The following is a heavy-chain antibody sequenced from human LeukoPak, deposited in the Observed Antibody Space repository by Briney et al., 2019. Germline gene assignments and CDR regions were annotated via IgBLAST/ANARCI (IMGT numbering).Heavy chain of an antibody. D-gene: IGHD5-12*01. V-gene: IGHV3-30*18. J-gene: IGHJ4*02. Sequence: GGSLRLSCAASGFTFSGYGRHWVRQTPGKGLEWVAVISYDGSNKYYADSVKGRFTISRDNSKNTMYLQMNSLRAEDTAMYYCAKGGSGLTYYFDQWGQGTLVTVSS. CDR3: AKGGSGLTYYFDQ. CDR2: ISYDGSNK. CDR1: GFTFSGYG.